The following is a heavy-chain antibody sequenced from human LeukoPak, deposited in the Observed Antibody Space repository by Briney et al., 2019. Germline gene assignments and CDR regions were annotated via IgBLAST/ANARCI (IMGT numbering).Heavy chain of an antibody. CDR2: INHSGST. CDR3: ARRPRLLRFLDAGMDV. CDR1: GGSFSGYY. V-gene: IGHV4-34*01. Sequence: SETLSLTCAVYGGSFSGYYWSWIRQPPGKGLEWIGEINHSGSTNYNPSLKSRVTISVDTSKNQFSLKLSSVTAADTAVYYCARRPRLLRFLDAGMDVWGQGTTVTVSS. D-gene: IGHD3-3*01. J-gene: IGHJ6*02.